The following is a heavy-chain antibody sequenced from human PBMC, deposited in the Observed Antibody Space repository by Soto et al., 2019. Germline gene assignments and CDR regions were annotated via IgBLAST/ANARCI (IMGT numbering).Heavy chain of an antibody. V-gene: IGHV3-33*01. D-gene: IGHD3-22*01. CDR3: ARGQFDDSSGGFDY. J-gene: IGHJ4*02. Sequence: QVQLVESGGGVVQPGRSLRLSCAASGFTFSSYGMHWVRQAPGKGLEWVAVIWYDGSNKYYADSVKGRFTISRDNSNNTVYLQMNSLRAEDTAVYYCARGQFDDSSGGFDYWGQGTLVTVSS. CDR2: IWYDGSNK. CDR1: GFTFSSYG.